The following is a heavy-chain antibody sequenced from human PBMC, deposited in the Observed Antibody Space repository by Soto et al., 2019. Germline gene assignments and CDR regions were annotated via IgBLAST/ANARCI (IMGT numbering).Heavy chain of an antibody. V-gene: IGHV4-31*03. J-gene: IGHJ6*02. Sequence: QVQLQESGPGLVKPSQTLSLTCTVSGGSISSGGYFWSWIRQHPGKGLEWIGYIYYSGSTFYNPSLKSRVTISVDTSKTQFSLKSSSVTAADTAGYYCARDTSYHYEGLVVWGPGTTVTVSS. CDR2: IYYSGST. CDR1: GGSISSGGYF. CDR3: ARDTSYHYEGLVV. D-gene: IGHD3-16*01.